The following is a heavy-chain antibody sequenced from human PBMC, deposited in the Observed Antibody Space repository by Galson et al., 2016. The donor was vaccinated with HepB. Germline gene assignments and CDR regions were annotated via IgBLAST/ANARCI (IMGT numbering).Heavy chain of an antibody. D-gene: IGHD3-10*01. V-gene: IGHV5-51*01. CDR1: GYSFTNNW. CDR3: ARLYYYASGSYPPEGMDV. J-gene: IGHJ6*04. Sequence: QSGAEVKKPGESLKISCKASGYSFTNNWIGWVRQMPGKGLEWMGIIYPGASETRYSPAFQGQVTISVDKSISTAYLQWSSLKASDTAMYYCARLYYYASGSYPPEGMDVWGKGTTVTVSA. CDR2: IYPGASET.